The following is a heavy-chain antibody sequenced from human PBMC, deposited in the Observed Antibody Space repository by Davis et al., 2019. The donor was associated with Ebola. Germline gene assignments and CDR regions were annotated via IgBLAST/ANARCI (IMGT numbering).Heavy chain of an antibody. CDR2: IYPRDSDT. V-gene: IGHV5-51*01. Sequence: KVSCKASGYRFTSYWIGWVRQMPGKGLDWMGIIYPRDSDTRYSPSFQGHVTVSVDKSINTAYLQWSSLKASDTAMYYCARRERICENGTCYRHGIDWWGQGTLVIVSS. CDR1: GYRFTSYW. D-gene: IGHD2-15*01. CDR3: ARRERICENGTCYRHGIDW. J-gene: IGHJ4*02.